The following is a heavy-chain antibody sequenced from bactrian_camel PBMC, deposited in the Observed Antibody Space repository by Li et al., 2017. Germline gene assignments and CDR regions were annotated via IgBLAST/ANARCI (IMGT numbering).Heavy chain of an antibody. V-gene: IGHV3S55*01. D-gene: IGHD6*01. J-gene: IGHJ4*01. CDR2: IRSDGRI. Sequence: HVQLVESGGGSVQAGGSLRLSCAASVYTYSSYCMGWFRQAPGKEREGVAVIRSDGRISYADSVKGRFTISKDNAKNTLNLQMNSLKPEDTAMYYCAADFSGGSWNGPCEYNYWGQGTQVTVS. CDR3: AADFSGGSWNGPCEYNY. CDR1: VYTYSSYC.